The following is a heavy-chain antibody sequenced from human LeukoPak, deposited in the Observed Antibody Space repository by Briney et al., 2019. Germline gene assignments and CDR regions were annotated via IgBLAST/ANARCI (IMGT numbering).Heavy chain of an antibody. J-gene: IGHJ5*02. CDR2: IYTSGST. V-gene: IGHV4-61*02. CDR1: GGSISSGSYY. Sequence: SQTLSLTCTVSGGSISSGSYYWSWIRQPAGKGLEWIGRIYTSGSTNYNPSLKSRVTISVDTSKNQFSPNLSSVTAADRAVYSCARDVPSNYAGFAPGGKGPLVPVS. D-gene: IGHD4-11*01. CDR3: ARDVPSNYAGFAP.